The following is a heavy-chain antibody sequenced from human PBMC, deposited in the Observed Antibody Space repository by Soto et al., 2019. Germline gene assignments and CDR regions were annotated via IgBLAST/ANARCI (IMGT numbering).Heavy chain of an antibody. CDR2: MYYSGSS. J-gene: IGHJ4*02. V-gene: IGHV4-39*01. CDR3: ARHPRDDYNYGGAGIFDY. Sequence: QLQLQESGPGLVKPSETLSLTCSVSGGSISSRTFWWAWIRQPPGKGLEWIGDMYYSGSSYSSPSLTSRVTLSVDTPKNQLSLKLTCVPAADTAGYYCARHPRDDYNYGGAGIFDYWGEGTLVTLSS. CDR1: GGSISSRTFW. D-gene: IGHD4-4*01.